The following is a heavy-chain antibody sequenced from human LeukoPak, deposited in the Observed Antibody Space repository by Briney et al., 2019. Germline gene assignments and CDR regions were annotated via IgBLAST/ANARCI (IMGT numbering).Heavy chain of an antibody. V-gene: IGHV4-34*01. Sequence: SETLSLTCAVYGGSFSGDYWSWIRQPPGKGLEWIGEINHSGSTNYNPSLKSRVTISVDTSKNQFSLKLSSVTAADTAVYYCARGDDDFWSGYLGYWGQGTLVTVSS. J-gene: IGHJ4*02. CDR1: GGSFSGDY. CDR3: ARGDDDFWSGYLGY. CDR2: INHSGST. D-gene: IGHD3-3*01.